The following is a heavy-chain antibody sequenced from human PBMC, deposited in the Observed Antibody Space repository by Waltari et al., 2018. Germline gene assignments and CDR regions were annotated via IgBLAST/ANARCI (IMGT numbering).Heavy chain of an antibody. CDR3: AKDSSVEMATSSFDY. Sequence: EVQLVESGGGLVQPGRSLRLSCAASGFTFDDYAMHWVRQAPGRGLEWVSGISWNSGSIGYADSVKGRFTISRDNAKNSLYLQMNSLRAEDTALYYCAKDSSVEMATSSFDYWGQGTLVTVSS. CDR2: ISWNSGSI. CDR1: GFTFDDYA. J-gene: IGHJ4*02. V-gene: IGHV3-9*01. D-gene: IGHD5-12*01.